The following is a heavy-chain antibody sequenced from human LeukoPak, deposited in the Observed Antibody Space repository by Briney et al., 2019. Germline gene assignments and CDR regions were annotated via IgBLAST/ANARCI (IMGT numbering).Heavy chain of an antibody. D-gene: IGHD5-18*01. V-gene: IGHV4-38-2*02. J-gene: IGHJ5*02. CDR3: AKTASHYQNWFDP. CDR1: GYSISSGYY. CDR2: IYHSGST. Sequence: KPSETLSLTCTVSGYSISSGYYWGWIRQPPGKGLEWIGSIYHSGSTYYNPSLKSRVTISVDTSKNQFSLKLSSVTAADTAVYYCAKTASHYQNWFDPWGQGTLVTVSS.